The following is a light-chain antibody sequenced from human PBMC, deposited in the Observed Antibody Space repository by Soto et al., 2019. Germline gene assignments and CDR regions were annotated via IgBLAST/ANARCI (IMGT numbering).Light chain of an antibody. CDR3: AAWDDSLNAVV. V-gene: IGLV1-44*01. Sequence: QAVVTQPPSASGTPGQRVTISCSGSSSNIGSNTVNWYQHLPGTAPKLLIYSNDQRPSGVPDRFSGSKSGTSASLAISGLQSEDEADYYCAAWDDSLNAVVFGGGTKLTVL. CDR2: SND. CDR1: SSNIGSNT. J-gene: IGLJ2*01.